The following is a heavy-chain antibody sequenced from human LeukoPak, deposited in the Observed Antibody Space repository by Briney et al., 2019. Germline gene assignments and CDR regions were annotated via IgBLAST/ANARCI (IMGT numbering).Heavy chain of an antibody. CDR3: ARDFWSGFDY. D-gene: IGHD3-3*01. CDR1: GFTFSGYS. Sequence: KTGGSLRLSCAASGFTFSGYSMNWVRQAPGKGLEWVSSISSSSSYIYYADSVKGRFTISRDNAKNSLYLQMNSLRAEDTAVYYCARDFWSGFDYWGQGTLVTVSS. J-gene: IGHJ4*02. CDR2: ISSSSSYI. V-gene: IGHV3-21*01.